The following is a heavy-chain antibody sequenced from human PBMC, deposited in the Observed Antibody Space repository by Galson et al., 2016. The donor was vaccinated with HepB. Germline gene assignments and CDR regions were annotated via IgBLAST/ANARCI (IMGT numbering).Heavy chain of an antibody. CDR2: IWYDGSGK. Sequence: SLRLSCAASGFTFSDFGMHWVRQAPGKGLEWVAVIWYDGSGKYYADSVKGRFTISRDNSKNTLYLQINSLRAEDTAVYYCAKEATYRAEGYNGDHWGQGTLVTVSS. V-gene: IGHV3-33*06. D-gene: IGHD5-24*01. CDR3: AKEATYRAEGYNGDH. CDR1: GFTFSDFG. J-gene: IGHJ5*02.